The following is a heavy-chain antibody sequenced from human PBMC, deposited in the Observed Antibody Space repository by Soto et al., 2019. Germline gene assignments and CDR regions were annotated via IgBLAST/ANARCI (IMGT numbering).Heavy chain of an antibody. CDR1: GLTFNNAW. CDR2: IRSKSDGGTT. CDR3: TTYSGAAFEY. V-gene: IGHV3-15*01. J-gene: IGHJ4*02. Sequence: GGSLRLSCVASGLTFNNAWMNWVRQAPGKGLEWVGRIRSKSDGGTTDYAAPVKGRFTISRDDSKNMVDLQMSSLKTEDTAIHYCTTYSGAAFEYWGQGALVTVPQ. D-gene: IGHD1-26*01.